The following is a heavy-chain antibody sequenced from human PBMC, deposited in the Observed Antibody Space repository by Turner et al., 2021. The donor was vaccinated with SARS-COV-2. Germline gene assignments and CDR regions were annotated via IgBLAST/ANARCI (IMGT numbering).Heavy chain of an antibody. Sequence: EVQLVESGGGLVQPGRSLRLSCTASGFTFGDYAMSWFRQAPGKGLEWVGFSRSKAYGGTTEYAASVKGRFTISRDDSKSIAYLQMNSLKTEDTAVYYCTSDSSGYYGEGGDYWGQGTLVTVSS. CDR3: TSDSSGYYGEGGDY. CDR2: SRSKAYGGTT. J-gene: IGHJ4*02. CDR1: GFTFGDYA. V-gene: IGHV3-49*03. D-gene: IGHD3-22*01.